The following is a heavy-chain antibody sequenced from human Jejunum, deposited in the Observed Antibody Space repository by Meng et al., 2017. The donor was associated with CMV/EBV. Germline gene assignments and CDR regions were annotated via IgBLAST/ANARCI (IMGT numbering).Heavy chain of an antibody. CDR2: ISGSSTVT. V-gene: IGHV3-11*05. CDR1: GFSFSDYY. J-gene: IGHJ4*02. Sequence: VQWVESGGGLVEPGGSLRLSCKASGFSFSDYYMTWIRHTPGKGPEWLAYISGSSTVTNYADSVKGRFTISRDNVNNLLYLQMNSLRADDTAVYYCTRDPRACDYWGQGTLVTVSS. CDR3: TRDPRACDY.